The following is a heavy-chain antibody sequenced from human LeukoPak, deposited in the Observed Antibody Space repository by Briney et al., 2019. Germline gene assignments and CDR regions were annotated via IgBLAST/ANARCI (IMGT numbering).Heavy chain of an antibody. Sequence: PGGSLRLSCAASGFTVSSNYMSWVRQAPGKGLEWVSAIYSGGNTYYADSVKGRVTVSRDISKNTLYLQMNSLRAEDTAVYYCARDFSYERFDYWGQGALVTVSS. J-gene: IGHJ4*02. CDR2: IYSGGNT. CDR1: GFTVSSNY. V-gene: IGHV3-66*01. D-gene: IGHD3-3*01. CDR3: ARDFSYERFDY.